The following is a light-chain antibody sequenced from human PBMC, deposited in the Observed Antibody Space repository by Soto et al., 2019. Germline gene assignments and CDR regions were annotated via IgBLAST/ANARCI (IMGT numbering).Light chain of an antibody. J-gene: IGKJ4*01. CDR3: QHYNSY. CDR1: QSISRY. Sequence: DIQMTQSPSSLSASVGDRVTITCRASQSISRYLNWYQQKPWKAPNLLIYVASSLQSEVPSRFSGSGSGTDFTLTITSLQPEDFATYYCQHYNSYFGGGTKVDIK. V-gene: IGKV1-39*01. CDR2: VAS.